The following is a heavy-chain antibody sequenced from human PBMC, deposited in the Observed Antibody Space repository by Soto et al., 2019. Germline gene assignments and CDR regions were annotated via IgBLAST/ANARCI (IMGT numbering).Heavy chain of an antibody. CDR1: GGSISGHY. Sequence: PWETLSLTGTVSGGSISGHYWIWIRQPPGEGMEWIGYIFYSGSTTYNNNPSLKSRVSISVDTSKNQFYLRLSSVTAADTAVYYCARVGSSGWSPDYWGQGTLVTVSS. D-gene: IGHD6-19*01. CDR3: ARVGSSGWSPDY. J-gene: IGHJ4*02. CDR2: IFYSGSTTY. V-gene: IGHV4-59*11.